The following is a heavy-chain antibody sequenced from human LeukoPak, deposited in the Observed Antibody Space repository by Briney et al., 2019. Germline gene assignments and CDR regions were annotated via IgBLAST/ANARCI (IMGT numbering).Heavy chain of an antibody. J-gene: IGHJ4*02. D-gene: IGHD2-15*01. CDR1: GGSINNYY. CDR2: IYYTGKT. Sequence: SETLSLTCSVSGGSINNYYWCWIRRPPGRGLEYIGHIYYTGKTDYNPSFKSRVTMSVDTSKNQLSLKLNFLTAADTAVYYCARWDCSSGTCYYLDYWGQGTLVIVSS. V-gene: IGHV4-59*01. CDR3: ARWDCSSGTCYYLDY.